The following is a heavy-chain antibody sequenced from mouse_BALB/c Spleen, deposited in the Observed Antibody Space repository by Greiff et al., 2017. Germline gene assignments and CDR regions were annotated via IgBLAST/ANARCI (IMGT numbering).Heavy chain of an antibody. D-gene: IGHD2-14*01. CDR2: IWGDGST. Sequence: VKVVESGPGLVAPSQSLSITCTVSGFSLTGYGVNWVRQPPGKGLEWLGMIWGDGSTDYNSALKSRLSISKDNSKSQVFLKMNSLQTDDTARYYCAIYRYDGDYYAMDYWGQGTSVTVSS. CDR3: AIYRYDGDYYAMDY. CDR1: GFSLTGYG. J-gene: IGHJ4*01. V-gene: IGHV2-6-7*01.